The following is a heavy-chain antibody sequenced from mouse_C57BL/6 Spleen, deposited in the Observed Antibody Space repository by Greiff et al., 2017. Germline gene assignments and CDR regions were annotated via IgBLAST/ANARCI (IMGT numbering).Heavy chain of an antibody. CDR1: GYTFTDYN. J-gene: IGHJ2*01. CDR3: ASSVSYGFDY. CDR2: INPNNGGT. D-gene: IGHD1-1*01. Sequence: EVQLQQSGPELVKPGASVKIPCKASGYTFTDYNMDWVKQSHGKSLEWIGDINPNNGGTIYNQKFKGKATLTVDTSSSTAYMELRSLTSEDTAFYNCASSVSYGFDYWGQGTPLTVSA. V-gene: IGHV1-18*01.